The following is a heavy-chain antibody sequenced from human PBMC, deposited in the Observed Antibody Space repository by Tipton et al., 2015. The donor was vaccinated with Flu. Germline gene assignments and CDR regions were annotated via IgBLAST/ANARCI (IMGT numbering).Heavy chain of an antibody. CDR1: GASITIYY. J-gene: IGHJ4*02. V-gene: IGHV4-59*12. Sequence: TLSLTCTVSGASITIYYLTWIPQPPGRGLEWIGPIYYSGSTDNNPSLKSRVTISVDTSKNPFSLKLSSVTAADTAIYYCARDPWAVPYYFDYWGQGTLITVSS. D-gene: IGHD6-6*01. CDR2: IYYSGST. CDR3: ARDPWAVPYYFDY.